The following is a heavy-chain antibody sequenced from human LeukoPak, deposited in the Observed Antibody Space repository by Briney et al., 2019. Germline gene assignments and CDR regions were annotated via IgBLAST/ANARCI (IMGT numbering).Heavy chain of an antibody. J-gene: IGHJ3*02. Sequence: RASVKVSCKASGYTFTGYYMHWVRQAPGQGLEWMGWINPNSGGTNYAQKFQGRVTVTRDTSISTAYMELSRLRSDDTAVYYCARSLWLAAFDIWGQGTMVTVSS. CDR2: INPNSGGT. V-gene: IGHV1-2*02. D-gene: IGHD5-18*01. CDR1: GYTFTGYY. CDR3: ARSLWLAAFDI.